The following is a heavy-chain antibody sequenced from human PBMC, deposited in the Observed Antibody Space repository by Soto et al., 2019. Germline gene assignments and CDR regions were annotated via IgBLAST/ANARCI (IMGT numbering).Heavy chain of an antibody. CDR1: GYTFSNYY. D-gene: IGHD6-13*01. J-gene: IGHJ4*02. Sequence: GASVKVSCKASGYTFSNYYLHWVRQAPGQGLEWMGVINPSGGSSSYAQKFQDRITMTRDTSTSTVYMELSSLTSEDTAVYYCARRPGIAAAALEYWGQGTLVTVSS. V-gene: IGHV1-46*01. CDR3: ARRPGIAAAALEY. CDR2: INPSGGSS.